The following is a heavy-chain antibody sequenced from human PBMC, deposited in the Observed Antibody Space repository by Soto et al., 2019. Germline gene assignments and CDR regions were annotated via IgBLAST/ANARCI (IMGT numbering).Heavy chain of an antibody. V-gene: IGHV1-8*01. D-gene: IGHD2-15*01. J-gene: IGHJ3*02. CDR3: ASDTVVNAFDI. CDR2: MNPNSGYT. Sequence: QVQLVQSGAEVKKPGASVKVSCKASGYTFTSYDINWVRQATGQGLEWMGWMNPNSGYTGYAQKFQGRVTMTRNTSKSTADTEPSSLRSEDTAVYYCASDTVVNAFDIWGRGTRVTV. CDR1: GYTFTSYD.